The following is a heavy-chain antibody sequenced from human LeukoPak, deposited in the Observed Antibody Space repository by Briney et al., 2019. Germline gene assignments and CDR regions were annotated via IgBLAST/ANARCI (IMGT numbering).Heavy chain of an antibody. D-gene: IGHD1-26*01. CDR3: ARGTGSHYSLGY. CDR1: GFTFSSYW. CDR2: INSDGSST. J-gene: IGHJ4*02. Sequence: GGSLRLSYAASGFTFSSYWMHWVRHAPAKGLVWGSRINSDGSSTNYADSVKGRFTIPRDNAKNTLYLQMDSLRSEDTAMYYCARGTGSHYSLGYWGQGTLVPVSS. V-gene: IGHV3-74*01.